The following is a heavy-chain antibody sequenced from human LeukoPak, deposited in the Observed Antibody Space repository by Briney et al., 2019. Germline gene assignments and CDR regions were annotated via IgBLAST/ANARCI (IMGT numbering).Heavy chain of an antibody. J-gene: IGHJ4*02. V-gene: IGHV3-21*01. Sequence: GGSLRLSCAASGFTFSSYSMNWVRQAPGKGLEWVSSISSSSSYIYYADSVKGRFTISRDNAKNSLYLQMNSLRAEDTAVYYCARDLRVVITGSFDSWGQGTLVTVSS. CDR3: ARDLRVVITGSFDS. CDR1: GFTFSSYS. D-gene: IGHD3-22*01. CDR2: ISSSSSYI.